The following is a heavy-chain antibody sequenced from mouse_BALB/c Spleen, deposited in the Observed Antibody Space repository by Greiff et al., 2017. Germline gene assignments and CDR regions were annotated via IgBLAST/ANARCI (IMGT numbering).Heavy chain of an antibody. CDR3: ARDTMITAWFAY. CDR1: GFSLTSYG. V-gene: IGHV2-9*02. J-gene: IGHJ3*01. D-gene: IGHD2-4*01. Sequence: VKLVESGPGLVAPSQSLSITCTVSGFSLTSYGVHWVRQPPGKGLEWLGVIWAGGSTNYNSALMSRLSISKDNSKSQVFLKMNSLQTDDTAMYYCARDTMITAWFAYWGQGTLVTVSA. CDR2: IWAGGST.